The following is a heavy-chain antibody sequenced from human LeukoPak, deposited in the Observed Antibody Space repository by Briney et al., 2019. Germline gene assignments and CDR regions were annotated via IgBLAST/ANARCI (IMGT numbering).Heavy chain of an antibody. Sequence: GGSLRLSCAASGFTVSSKYMSWVRQAPGKGLEWVSVIYSGGSTYYADSVKGRFTISRDNSKNTLYLQMNSLRAEDTAVYYCARGSPSYYYYMDVWGKGTTVTVSS. J-gene: IGHJ6*03. CDR2: IYSGGST. D-gene: IGHD2-15*01. CDR3: ARGSPSYYYYMDV. V-gene: IGHV3-53*01. CDR1: GFTVSSKY.